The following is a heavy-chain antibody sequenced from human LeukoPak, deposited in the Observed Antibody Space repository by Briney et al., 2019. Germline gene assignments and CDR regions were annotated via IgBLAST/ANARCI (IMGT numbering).Heavy chain of an antibody. CDR1: GFTFSSAW. CDR2: IKQDGSEK. D-gene: IGHD3-10*02. Sequence: GGSLRLSCAASGFTFSSAWMSWVRQAPGKGLEWVANIKQDGSEKYYVDSVKGRFTISRDNAKDSLYLQMNSLRADDTAVYYCARGTMFPYYFDYRGQGTLVTVSS. CDR3: ARGTMFPYYFDY. J-gene: IGHJ4*02. V-gene: IGHV3-7*01.